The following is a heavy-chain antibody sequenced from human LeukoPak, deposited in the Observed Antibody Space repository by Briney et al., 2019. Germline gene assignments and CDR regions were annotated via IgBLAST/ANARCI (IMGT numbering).Heavy chain of an antibody. D-gene: IGHD3-22*01. CDR2: IYTSGST. J-gene: IGHJ3*02. Sequence: SETLSLTCTVSGGSISSYYWSWIRQPAGKGLEWIGRIYTSGSTNYNPSLKSRVTMSVDTSRNQFSLKLSSVTAADTAVYYCARSMGRSSGYYLDAFDIWGQGTMVTVSS. V-gene: IGHV4-4*07. CDR1: GGSISSYY. CDR3: ARSMGRSSGYYLDAFDI.